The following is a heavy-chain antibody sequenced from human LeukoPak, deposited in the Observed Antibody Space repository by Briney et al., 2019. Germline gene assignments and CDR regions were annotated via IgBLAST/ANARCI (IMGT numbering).Heavy chain of an antibody. D-gene: IGHD3-22*01. CDR1: GGSISSYY. V-gene: IGHV4-59*01. CDR2: IYYSGST. Sequence: SETLSLTCTGSGGSISSYYWSSIRQPPGKGLEWIGYIYYSGSTNYNPSLKSRVTISVDTSKNQFSLKLSSVTAADTAVYYCARASTYYYDSSGYGLPHHFDYWGQGTLVTVSS. CDR3: ARASTYYYDSSGYGLPHHFDY. J-gene: IGHJ4*02.